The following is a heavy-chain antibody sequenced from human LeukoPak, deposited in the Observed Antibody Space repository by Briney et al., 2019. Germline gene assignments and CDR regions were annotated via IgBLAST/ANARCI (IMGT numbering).Heavy chain of an antibody. J-gene: IGHJ4*02. D-gene: IGHD5-18*01. Sequence: GGSLRLSRAVSGFTFSDYYMSWIRQAPGKGLEWISYISSGGTIFYADSVKGRFTISRDNAKNSVYFHMNSLRAEDTAIYYCAKHQYSYGVTLDYWGQGTLVTVSS. CDR3: AKHQYSYGVTLDY. V-gene: IGHV3-11*04. CDR1: GFTFSDYY. CDR2: ISSGGTI.